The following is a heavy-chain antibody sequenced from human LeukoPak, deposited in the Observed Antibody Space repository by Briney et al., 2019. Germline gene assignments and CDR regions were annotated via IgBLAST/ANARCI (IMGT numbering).Heavy chain of an antibody. J-gene: IGHJ4*02. V-gene: IGHV4-39*07. D-gene: IGHD6-6*01. CDR2: IYYSGST. Sequence: SETLSLTCTVSGASFSGSAYYWGWIRQPPGKGLEWIGNIYYSGSTYYNPSLKSRVTISVDTSKNQFSLKLSSVTAADTAVYYCASYSSSFYWGQGTLVTVSS. CDR1: GASFSGSAYY. CDR3: ASYSSSFY.